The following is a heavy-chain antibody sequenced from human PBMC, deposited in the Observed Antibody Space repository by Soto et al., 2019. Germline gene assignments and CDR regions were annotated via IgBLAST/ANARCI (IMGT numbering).Heavy chain of an antibody. D-gene: IGHD1-26*01. CDR2: ISVSGGGT. Sequence: EVQLLESGGSLVQPGGSLRLSCAASAFTFNTYAMGWVRQAPGKGLEWVSAISVSGGGTYYADSVKGRFTISRDTSKNTLYLQMNSLRADDTAVYYCAKSGGASPYYFDYWGRGTLVTVSS. CDR1: AFTFNTYA. V-gene: IGHV3-23*01. CDR3: AKSGGASPYYFDY. J-gene: IGHJ4*02.